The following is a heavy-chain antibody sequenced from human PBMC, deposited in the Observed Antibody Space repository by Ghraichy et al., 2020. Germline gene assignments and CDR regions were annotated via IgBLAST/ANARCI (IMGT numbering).Heavy chain of an antibody. D-gene: IGHD2-8*01. J-gene: IGHJ5*02. CDR2: IYYSGST. CDR3: ARHRTYCTNGVCYPAPWFDP. Sequence: SETLSLTCTVSGGSISSSSYYWGWIRQPPGKGLEWIGSIYYSGSTYYNPSLKSRVTISVDTSKNQFSLKLSSVTAADTAVYYCARHRTYCTNGVCYPAPWFDPWGQGTLVTVSS. CDR1: GGSISSSSYY. V-gene: IGHV4-39*01.